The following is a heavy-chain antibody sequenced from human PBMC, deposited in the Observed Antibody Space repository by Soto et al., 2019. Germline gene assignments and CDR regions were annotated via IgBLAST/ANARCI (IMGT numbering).Heavy chain of an antibody. J-gene: IGHJ4*02. CDR3: VRGRKTWHF. Sequence: SETLSLTCTVSGGSINTYYWSWIRQPPGKGLEWIGYIYYSGSTSYNPSLKNRVTISVDTSRNRFSLRLTSLTAADTAVYYCVRGRKTWHFWGQGTLVTVSS. CDR1: GGSINTYY. CDR2: IYYSGST. V-gene: IGHV4-59*01.